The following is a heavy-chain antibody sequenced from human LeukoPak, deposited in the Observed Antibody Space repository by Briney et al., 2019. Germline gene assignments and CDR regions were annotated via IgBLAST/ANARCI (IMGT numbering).Heavy chain of an antibody. CDR1: GGTFSSYA. CDR2: IIPIFGTA. V-gene: IGHV1-69*13. D-gene: IGHD6-13*01. J-gene: IGHJ5*02. Sequence: SVKVSCKASGGTFSSYAISWVRQAPGQGLEWMGGIIPIFGTANYAQKFQGRVTITADESTSTAYMELSSLRSEDTAVYYCARGVPYSSSWYNWFDPWGQGTLVTVSS. CDR3: ARGVPYSSSWYNWFDP.